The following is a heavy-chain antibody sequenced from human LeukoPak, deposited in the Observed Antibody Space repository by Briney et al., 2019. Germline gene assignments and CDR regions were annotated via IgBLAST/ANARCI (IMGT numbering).Heavy chain of an antibody. Sequence: GGSLRFSCAASGFTFNIHAMHWVRQAPGKGLEYVSGLNSNGGATYYSDSVQARFVISRDNSKNTLYLQMDRLRTEDTAVYYCARSPTTGWYYFEDWGQGTLVTVSS. CDR1: GFTFNIHA. V-gene: IGHV3-64*02. CDR3: ARSPTTGWYYFED. J-gene: IGHJ4*02. CDR2: LNSNGGAT. D-gene: IGHD6-19*01.